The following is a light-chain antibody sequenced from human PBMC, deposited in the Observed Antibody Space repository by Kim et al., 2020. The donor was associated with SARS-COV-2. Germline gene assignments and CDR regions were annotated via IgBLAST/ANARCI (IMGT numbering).Light chain of an antibody. CDR2: DNN. CDR3: GTWDTSLRGGV. V-gene: IGLV1-51*01. Sequence: GQNVTISCSGNNSNIGTYAVSWYRQIPGIAPKLLIDDNNKRPSGIPDRVSGSKSGTSATLGITGLQTGDEADYYCGTWDTSLRGGVFGGGTQLTVL. CDR1: NSNIGTYA. J-gene: IGLJ2*01.